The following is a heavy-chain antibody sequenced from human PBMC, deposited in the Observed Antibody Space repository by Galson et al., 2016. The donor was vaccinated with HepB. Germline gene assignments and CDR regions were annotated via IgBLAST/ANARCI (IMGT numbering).Heavy chain of an antibody. CDR1: GFIFSHYE. D-gene: IGHD6-25*01. Sequence: SLRLSCAASGFIFSHYEMNWVRLALGKGLEWVAYISGSGYPLYNEGCVKGRFTISRDNAKNSLYLQMNSLTDDDTAIYYCATDAASLNPPRYDYWGQGTPGTLSS. CDR2: ISGSGYPL. CDR3: ATDAASLNPPRYDY. V-gene: IGHV3-48*03. J-gene: IGHJ4*02.